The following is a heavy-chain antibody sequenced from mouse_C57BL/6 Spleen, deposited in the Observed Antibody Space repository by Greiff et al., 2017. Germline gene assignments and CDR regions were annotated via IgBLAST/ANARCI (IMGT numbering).Heavy chain of an antibody. V-gene: IGHV5-17*01. D-gene: IGHD2-3*01. CDR1: GFTFSDYG. CDR2: ISSGSSTI. Sequence: EVKLVESGGGLVKPGGSLKLSCAASGFTFSDYGMHWVRQAPEKRLEWVAYISSGSSTIYYADTVKGRFTISRDNAKNTLLLQMTSLRAEDTAMYHCARPEDGDFDYWGQGTSLTVSS. J-gene: IGHJ2*02. CDR3: ARPEDGDFDY.